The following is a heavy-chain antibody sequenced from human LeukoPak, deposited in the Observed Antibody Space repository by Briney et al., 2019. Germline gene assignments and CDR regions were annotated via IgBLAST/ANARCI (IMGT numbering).Heavy chain of an antibody. V-gene: IGHV1-2*02. J-gene: IGHJ4*02. CDR2: INPNSGGT. D-gene: IGHD1-26*01. Sequence: ASVTVSCKASGYTFTGYYMHWVRQAPGKGLEWMGWINPNSGGTNYAQKFQGRVTMTRDTSISTAYMELSRLRSDDTAVYYCARKGIVEAPPLYYFDYWDRGTLVTVSS. CDR3: ARKGIVEAPPLYYFDY. CDR1: GYTFTGYY.